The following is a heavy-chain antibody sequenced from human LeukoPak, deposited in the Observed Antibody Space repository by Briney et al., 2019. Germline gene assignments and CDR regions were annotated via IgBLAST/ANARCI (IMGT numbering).Heavy chain of an antibody. CDR2: INHSGST. J-gene: IGHJ6*03. D-gene: IGHD6-13*01. CDR3: ARVKDGYSSSWYGTNYCYYYMDV. V-gene: IGHV4-34*01. CDR1: GGSFSGYY. Sequence: SETLSLTCAVYGGSFSGYYWSWIRQPPGKGLEWIGEINHSGSTNYNPSLKSRVTISVDTSKNQFSLKLSSVTAADTAVYYCARVKDGYSSSWYGTNYCYYYMDVWGKGTTVTVSS.